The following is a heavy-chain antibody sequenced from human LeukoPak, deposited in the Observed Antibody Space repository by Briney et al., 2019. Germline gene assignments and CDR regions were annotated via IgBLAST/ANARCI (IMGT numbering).Heavy chain of an antibody. J-gene: IGHJ4*02. CDR3: VREFRIVEAGPFDY. D-gene: IGHD6-13*01. CDR1: GFTFSSYF. Sequence: GGSLRLSXGASGFTFSSYFMHWVRQDPGKGLMWVSRINTDGSSTKYADSVKGRFTISRDNAKNTVNLQMNSLRAEDTAVYYCVREFRIVEAGPFDYWGQGILVTVSS. V-gene: IGHV3-74*01. CDR2: INTDGSST.